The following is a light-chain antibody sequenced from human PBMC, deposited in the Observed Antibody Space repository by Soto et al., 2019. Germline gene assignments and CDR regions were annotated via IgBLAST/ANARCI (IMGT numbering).Light chain of an antibody. V-gene: IGKV1-8*01. Sequence: AIRMTQSPSSFSASTGDRVTITCRASQGISSYLAWYQQKPGKAPKLLIYAASPLQSGVPSRFSGSETGTDFTLTLSCLQSEDFATYYCQQYYSYPRTFGQETKVEIK. CDR3: QQYYSYPRT. CDR2: AAS. J-gene: IGKJ1*01. CDR1: QGISSY.